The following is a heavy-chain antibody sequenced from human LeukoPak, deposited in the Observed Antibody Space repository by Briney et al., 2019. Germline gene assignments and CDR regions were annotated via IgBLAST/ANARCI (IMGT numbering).Heavy chain of an antibody. CDR1: GFTLSSYA. CDR3: ARHIRVYHYGSGSLSSHYNWFDP. J-gene: IGHJ5*02. V-gene: IGHV4-34*01. CDR2: INHSGST. Sequence: GSLRLSCAASGFTLSSYAMSWIRQPPGKGLEWIGEINHSGSTNYNPSLKSRVTISVDTSKNQFSLKLSSVTAADTAVYYCARHIRVYHYGSGSLSSHYNWFDPWGQGTLVTVSS. D-gene: IGHD3-10*01.